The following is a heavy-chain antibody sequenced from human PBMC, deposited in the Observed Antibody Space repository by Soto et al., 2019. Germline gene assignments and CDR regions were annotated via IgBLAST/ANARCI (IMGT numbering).Heavy chain of an antibody. D-gene: IGHD6-13*01. Sequence: QVQLVESGGGVVQPGRSLRLSCAASGFTFSSYGMHWVRQAPGKGLEWVAVISHDGSNKYFADSVKGRFTISRDNSQNTLYLQMNSLRAEDTAVYYCAKHLLADAGYLHGMDVWGQGTTVTVSS. CDR3: AKHLLADAGYLHGMDV. CDR2: ISHDGSNK. CDR1: GFTFSSYG. J-gene: IGHJ6*02. V-gene: IGHV3-30*18.